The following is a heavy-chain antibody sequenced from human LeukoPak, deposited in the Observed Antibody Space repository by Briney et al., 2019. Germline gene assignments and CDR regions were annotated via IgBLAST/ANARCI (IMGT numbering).Heavy chain of an antibody. D-gene: IGHD6-13*01. CDR3: ARGGKQQLVSGYFDY. V-gene: IGHV3-7*01. CDR1: GFIFSSYW. CDR2: IKEDGSEK. J-gene: IGHJ4*02. Sequence: GGSLRLSCAASGFIFSSYWMSWVRQAPGKGLEWVANIKEDGSEKYYVDSVKGRFTISRDNAKNSLYLQMNSLRAEDTAVYYCARGGKQQLVSGYFDYWGQGTLVTVSS.